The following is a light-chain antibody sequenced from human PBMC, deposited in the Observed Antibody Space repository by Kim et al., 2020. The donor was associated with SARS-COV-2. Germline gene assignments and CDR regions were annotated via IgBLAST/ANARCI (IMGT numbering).Light chain of an antibody. CDR3: QQHNDWVT. J-gene: IGKJ4*01. Sequence: SVSPGERVILACRASQSSRSNLAWYQQKPGQTPRLRIYGASTRATGIPVRFSGSGSGTEFTLTISSLQSEDFAVYYCQQHNDWVTFGGGTKVDIK. V-gene: IGKV3-15*01. CDR1: QSSRSN. CDR2: GAS.